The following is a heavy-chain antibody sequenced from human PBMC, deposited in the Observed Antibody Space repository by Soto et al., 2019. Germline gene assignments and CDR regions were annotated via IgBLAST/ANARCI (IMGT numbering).Heavy chain of an antibody. D-gene: IGHD6-13*01. CDR3: ARGPPRYSSSWYVRGPFDY. J-gene: IGHJ4*02. CDR2: INHSGST. CDR1: GGSFSGYY. Sequence: SETLSLTCAVYGGSFSGYYWSWIRQPPGKGLEWIGEINHSGSTNYNPSLKSRVTISVDTSKSQFSLKLSSVTAADTAVYYCARGPPRYSSSWYVRGPFDYWGQGTLVTVSS. V-gene: IGHV4-34*01.